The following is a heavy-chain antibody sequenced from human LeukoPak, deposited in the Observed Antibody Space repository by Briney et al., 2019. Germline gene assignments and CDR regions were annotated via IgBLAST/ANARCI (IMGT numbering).Heavy chain of an antibody. CDR3: AKDPTRIVVVPAAMGDDALDI. CDR1: GFTFSSYS. Sequence: GGSLRLSCAASGFTFSSYSMNWVRQAPGKGLEWVSSISSSSSYIYYADSVKGRFTISRDNAKNSLYLQMNSLRAEDTAVYYCAKDPTRIVVVPAAMGDDALDIWGQGTMVTVSS. J-gene: IGHJ3*02. CDR2: ISSSSSYI. V-gene: IGHV3-21*01. D-gene: IGHD2-2*01.